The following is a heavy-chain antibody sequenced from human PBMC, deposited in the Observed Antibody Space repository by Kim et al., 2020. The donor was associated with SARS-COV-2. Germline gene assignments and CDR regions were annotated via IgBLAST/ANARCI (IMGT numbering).Heavy chain of an antibody. CDR3: ARLNRRDGYCSGGSCRGIFDY. D-gene: IGHD2-15*01. CDR1: GYSFTSYW. V-gene: IGHV5-51*01. J-gene: IGHJ4*02. Sequence: GESLKISCKGSGYSFTSYWIGWVRQMPGKGLEWMGIIYPGDSDTRYSPSFQGQVTISADKSISTAYLQWSSLKASDTAMYYCARLNRRDGYCSGGSCRGIFDYWGQGTLVTVSS. CDR2: IYPGDSDT.